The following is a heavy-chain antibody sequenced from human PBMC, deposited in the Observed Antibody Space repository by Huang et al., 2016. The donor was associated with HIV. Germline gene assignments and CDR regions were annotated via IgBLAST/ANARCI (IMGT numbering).Heavy chain of an antibody. J-gene: IGHJ5*02. CDR3: ARSGYSYDGIGLPALDP. V-gene: IGHV4-34*02. CDR2: INDTGNT. CDR1: GGSFSNFY. Sequence: QVQLQLWGAGLLKPSETLSLPCAVYGGSFSNFYWGWIRQPPGKGLEWIGDINDTGNTNSDPSFSGRLTMSVNTSKKQFALQVKSVTVADTAIYYCARSGYSYDGIGLPALDPWGRGTVVTVSS. D-gene: IGHD5-12*01.